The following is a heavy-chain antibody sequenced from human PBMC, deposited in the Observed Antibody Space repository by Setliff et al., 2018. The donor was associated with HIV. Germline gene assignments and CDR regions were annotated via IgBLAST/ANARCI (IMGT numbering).Heavy chain of an antibody. J-gene: IGHJ3*01. V-gene: IGHV4-4*09. Sequence: SETLSLTCTVSGVSITSHYWNWIRQSPGKGLEWIGFGHHRGHTRQNPSLASRVTIPVDMSKNQFSLKLNSLSAADTAVYYCARWESAQKAFNPWGHGTMVTVSS. D-gene: IGHD1-26*01. CDR3: ARWESAQKAFNP. CDR2: GHHRGHT. CDR1: GVSITSHY.